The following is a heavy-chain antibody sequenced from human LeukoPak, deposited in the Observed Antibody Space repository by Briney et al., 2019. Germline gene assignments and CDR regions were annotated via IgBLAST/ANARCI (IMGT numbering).Heavy chain of an antibody. D-gene: IGHD3-22*01. V-gene: IGHV1-2*02. CDR2: INPNSGGT. Sequence: ASVKVSCKASGYTFTGYYIHWVRQAPGQGLEWMGWINPNSGGTNYAQKFQGRVTMTRDTSISTAYMELSRLRSDDTAVYYCARAAEYYYDSSGYDFDYWGQGTLVTVSS. CDR1: GYTFTGYY. CDR3: ARAAEYYYDSSGYDFDY. J-gene: IGHJ4*02.